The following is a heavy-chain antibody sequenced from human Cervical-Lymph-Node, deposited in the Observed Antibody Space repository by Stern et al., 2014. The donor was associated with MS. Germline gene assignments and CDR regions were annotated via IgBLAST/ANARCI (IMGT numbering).Heavy chain of an antibody. D-gene: IGHD3-10*01. CDR1: GYTLNDYY. J-gene: IGHJ4*02. V-gene: IGHV1-2*02. CDR2: INPNSGGT. Sequence: QVQLVQSGAEVKKPGASVKVSCKTTGYTLNDYYLHWVRQAPGQGLEWMGWINPNSGGTNFAQKFQDRVTMTRGTSITTAYMELSRLRSDDTAVYFCARSYGSGTFLGFDYWGQGTLVTVSS. CDR3: ARSYGSGTFLGFDY.